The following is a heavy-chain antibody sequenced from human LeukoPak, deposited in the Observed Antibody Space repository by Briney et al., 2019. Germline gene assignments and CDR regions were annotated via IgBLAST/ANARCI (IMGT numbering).Heavy chain of an antibody. CDR2: IKSKTDGGTT. V-gene: IGHV3-15*01. D-gene: IGHD5-12*01. Sequence: GGSLRLSCAASGFAFSNAWMSWVRQAPGKGLEWVGRIKSKTDGGTTDYAAPVKGRFTISRDDSKDTLYLQMNSLKTEDTAVYYCTTGGYGGQFDYWGQGTLVTVSS. CDR1: GFAFSNAW. CDR3: TTGGYGGQFDY. J-gene: IGHJ4*02.